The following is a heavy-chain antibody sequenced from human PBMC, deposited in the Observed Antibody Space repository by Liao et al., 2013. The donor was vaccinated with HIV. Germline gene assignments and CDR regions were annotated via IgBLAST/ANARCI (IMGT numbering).Heavy chain of an antibody. V-gene: IGHV4-34*02. Sequence: QVQLQQWGAGLLKPSETLSLTCAVHGGPFNTYYWTWIRQAPGKGPEWVGQINHRGKSSYHPSLGSRVTMSVDTSQNQFSLKLTSVTAADTAVYYCAARITISGVAIPHALDVWGQGTMVAVSS. CDR2: INHRGKS. D-gene: IGHD3-3*01. J-gene: IGHJ3*01. CDR3: AARITISGVAIPHALDV. CDR1: GGPFNTYY.